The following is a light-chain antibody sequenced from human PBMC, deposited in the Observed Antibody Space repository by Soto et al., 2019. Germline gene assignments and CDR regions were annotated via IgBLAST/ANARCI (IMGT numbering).Light chain of an antibody. CDR2: EVT. CDR1: SSDVGNYDR. CDR3: SLWTNSATRL. Sequence: QSALTQPPSVYGSPGPAVTISCTGTSSDVGNYDRVSWYQQPPGTAHKLLIYEVTNRPSGVPDRFSGSKSGNTASLTISGLQAEDEADYYCSLWTNSATRLFGGGTKLTVL. J-gene: IGLJ3*02. V-gene: IGLV2-18*01.